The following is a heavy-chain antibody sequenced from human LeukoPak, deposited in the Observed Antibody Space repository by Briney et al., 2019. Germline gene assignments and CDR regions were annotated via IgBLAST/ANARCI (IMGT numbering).Heavy chain of an antibody. CDR3: ARVNQRYSSSSDY. CDR1: GGSFSGYY. CDR2: INHSGST. J-gene: IGHJ4*02. Sequence: SETLSLTCAVYGGSFSGYYWSWIRQPPGKGLEWIGEINHSGSTNYNPSLKSRVTISVDTSKNQFSLKLSSVTAADTAVYYCARVNQRYSSSSDYWGQGTLVTVSS. V-gene: IGHV4-34*01. D-gene: IGHD6-6*01.